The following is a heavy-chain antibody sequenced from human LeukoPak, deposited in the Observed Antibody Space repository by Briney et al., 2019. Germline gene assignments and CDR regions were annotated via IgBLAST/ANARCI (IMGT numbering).Heavy chain of an antibody. CDR2: IYYSGST. CDR3: ARPFPTDCSSTSCSIDY. D-gene: IGHD2-2*01. CDR1: GGSISSSSYY. Sequence: SETLSLTCTVSGGSISSSSYYWGWIRQPPGKGLEWIGSIYYSGSTYYNPSLKSRVTISVDTSKNQFSPKLSSVTAADTAVYYCARPFPTDCSSTSCSIDYWGQGTLVTVSS. V-gene: IGHV4-39*01. J-gene: IGHJ4*02.